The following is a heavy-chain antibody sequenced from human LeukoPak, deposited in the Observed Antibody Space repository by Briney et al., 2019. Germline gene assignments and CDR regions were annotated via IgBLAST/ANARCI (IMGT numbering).Heavy chain of an antibody. V-gene: IGHV5-51*01. CDR2: IYPGDSDT. J-gene: IGHJ3*02. CDR3: ARHAPSYYGSGSYYGSHAFDI. D-gene: IGHD3-10*01. CDR1: GYSFTSYW. Sequence: GESLKISCKGSGYSFTSYWIGWVRQMPGKGLELMGIIYPGDSDTRYSPSFQGQVTISADKSSSTAYRQWSSLKASDTAMYYCARHAPSYYGSGSYYGSHAFDIWGQGTMVTVSS.